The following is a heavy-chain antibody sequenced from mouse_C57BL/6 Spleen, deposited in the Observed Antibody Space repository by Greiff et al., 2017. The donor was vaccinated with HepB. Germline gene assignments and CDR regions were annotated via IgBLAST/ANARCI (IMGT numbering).Heavy chain of an antibody. CDR3: ARPHYYGSSLYYFDY. V-gene: IGHV1-22*01. D-gene: IGHD1-1*01. CDR2: INPNNGGT. Sequence: EVKLMESGPELVKPGASVKMSCKASGYTFTDYNMHWVKQSHGKSLEWIGYINPNNGGTSYNQKFKGKATLTVNKSSSTAYMELRSLTSEDSAVYYCARPHYYGSSLYYFDYWGQGTTLTVSS. CDR1: GYTFTDYN. J-gene: IGHJ2*01.